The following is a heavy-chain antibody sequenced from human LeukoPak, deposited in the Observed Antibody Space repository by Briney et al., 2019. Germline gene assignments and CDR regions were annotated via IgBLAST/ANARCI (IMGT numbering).Heavy chain of an antibody. D-gene: IGHD3-10*01. V-gene: IGHV1-2*02. J-gene: IGHJ4*02. CDR3: ARVEGRTYCYGSGSYYKGGDY. CDR1: GYTFTGYY. Sequence: GASVKVSCKASGYTFTGYYMHWVRLAPGQGLEWMGWINPNNGATNYAQKFQGRVTMTRDTSIDTAYMELSRLRSDDTAIYYCARVEGRTYCYGSGSYYKGGDYWGQGTLVTVSS. CDR2: INPNNGAT.